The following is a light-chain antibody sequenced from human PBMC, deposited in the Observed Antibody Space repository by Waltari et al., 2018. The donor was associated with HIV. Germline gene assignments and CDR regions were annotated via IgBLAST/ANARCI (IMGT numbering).Light chain of an antibody. CDR3: QQLNTYPLT. CDR2: SAS. J-gene: IGKJ4*01. Sequence: DTQLTQSPSFLSASVGDRVTITCPASQCISSYLAWYQQKTGKAPKLLIYSASTLQSGVPSRFSGSGSGTDFTLTISSLQPEDFATYYCQQLNTYPLTFGGGTKVEIK. V-gene: IGKV1-9*01. CDR1: QCISSY.